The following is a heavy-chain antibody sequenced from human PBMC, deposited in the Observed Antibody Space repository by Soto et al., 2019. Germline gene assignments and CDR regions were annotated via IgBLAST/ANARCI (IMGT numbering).Heavy chain of an antibody. D-gene: IGHD3-22*01. CDR3: AKDHTVVIRDAFDI. Sequence: EVQILESGGGLVQPGGSLRLSCAASGFTFSSYAMYWVRQAPGKGLAWVSGISDSGTGTYYADSVKGRFTISRDNSKNTVYLKMTSLRAEDTAVYYCAKDHTVVIRDAFDIWGQGTMVNVSS. V-gene: IGHV3-23*01. J-gene: IGHJ3*02. CDR1: GFTFSSYA. CDR2: ISDSGTGT.